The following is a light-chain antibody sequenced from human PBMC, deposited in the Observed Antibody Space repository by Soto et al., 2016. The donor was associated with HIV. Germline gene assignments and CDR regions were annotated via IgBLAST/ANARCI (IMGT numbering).Light chain of an antibody. CDR3: QVWDSNSDHWV. CDR2: DDT. V-gene: IGLV3-21*03. Sequence: SYELTQPPSVSVAPGMTARITCEGNDIGKKSVHWDQQKPGQAPVLVVYDDTRRRSGIPERFSGSNSGNTATLTISRAEAGDEADYYCQVWDSNSDHWVFGGGTTLTVL. CDR1: DIGKKS. J-gene: IGLJ3*02.